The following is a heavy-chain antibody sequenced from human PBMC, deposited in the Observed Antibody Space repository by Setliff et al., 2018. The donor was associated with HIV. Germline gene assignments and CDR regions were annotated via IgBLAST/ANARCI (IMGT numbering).Heavy chain of an antibody. J-gene: IGHJ5*02. CDR2: IHYNEKT. CDR3: ASRIYYYDSNNFLREEGFDP. CDR1: GGSASNSRCY. Sequence: SETLSLTCTVSGGSASNSRCYWARIRQPPGKGLEYIGSIHYNEKTYYNPSLKSRATISIDTSKNQFSLNLTSVTAADTAVYYCASRIYYYDSNNFLREEGFDPWGQGTLVTVSS. D-gene: IGHD3-22*01. V-gene: IGHV4-39*01.